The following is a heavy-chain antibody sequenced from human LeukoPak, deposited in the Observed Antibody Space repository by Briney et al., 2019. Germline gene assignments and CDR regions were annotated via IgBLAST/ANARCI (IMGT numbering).Heavy chain of an antibody. D-gene: IGHD2/OR15-2a*01. Sequence: ASVKVSCKASGYTFTDYYMHWVRQAPGQGLEWLGWINPNSGGTNYAQKFQGRVTITSDTSISTAYMELSRVRSDDTAVYYCARALVITPLPWFDYWGQGTLVTVSS. CDR3: ARALVITPLPWFDY. J-gene: IGHJ4*02. V-gene: IGHV1-2*02. CDR2: INPNSGGT. CDR1: GYTFTDYY.